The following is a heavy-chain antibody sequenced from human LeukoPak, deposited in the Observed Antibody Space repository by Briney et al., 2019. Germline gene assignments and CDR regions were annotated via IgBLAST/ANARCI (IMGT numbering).Heavy chain of an antibody. V-gene: IGHV3-30-3*01. CDR1: GFTFSDYY. Sequence: GGSLRLSCTVSGFTFSDYYMSWVRQAPGKGLEWVAVISYDGSNKYYADSVKGRFTISRDNSKNTLYLQMNSLRAEDTAVYYCARVGVARYYYYYMDVWGKGATVTVS. J-gene: IGHJ6*03. CDR2: ISYDGSNK. D-gene: IGHD2-21*01. CDR3: ARVGVARYYYYYMDV.